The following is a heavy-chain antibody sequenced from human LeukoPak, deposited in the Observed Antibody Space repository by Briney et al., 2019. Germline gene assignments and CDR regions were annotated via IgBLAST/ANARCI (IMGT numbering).Heavy chain of an antibody. V-gene: IGHV1-69*13. D-gene: IGHD1-26*01. CDR3: ARGGRGSYYFDY. Sequence: SVKVSCTASGGTFSSYAISWVRQAPGQGLEWMGGIIPIFGTANYAQKFQGRVTITADESTSTAYMELSSLRSEDTAVYYCARGGRGSYYFDYWGQGTLVTVSS. CDR2: IIPIFGTA. CDR1: GGTFSSYA. J-gene: IGHJ4*02.